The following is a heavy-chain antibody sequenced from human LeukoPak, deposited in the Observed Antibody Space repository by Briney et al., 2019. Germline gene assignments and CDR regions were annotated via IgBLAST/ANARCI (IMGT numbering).Heavy chain of an antibody. V-gene: IGHV3-7*04. J-gene: IGHJ4*02. CDR3: TRVGYIDEGIDY. CDR2: IKQDGSKK. D-gene: IGHD5-24*01. CDR1: GFTFSNAW. Sequence: GGSLRLSCAASGFTFSNAWMNWVRPAPGKGLEWVANIKQDGSKKSYVDSVKGRFTISRDNAKNSLYLQMNSLRAEDTAIYYCTRVGYIDEGIDYWGQGTLVTVSS.